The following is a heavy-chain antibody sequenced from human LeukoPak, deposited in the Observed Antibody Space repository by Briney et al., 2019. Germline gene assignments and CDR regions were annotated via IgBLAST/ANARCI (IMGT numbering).Heavy chain of an antibody. CDR1: DYSISRGYC. J-gene: IGHJ5*02. V-gene: IGHV4-38-2*01. CDR3: ARHLSQRRVGFAP. CDR2: IYHSGST. D-gene: IGHD1-26*01. Sequence: SETLSLTCAVSDYSISRGYCWGWIRQPPGKGLEWIGTIYHSGSTYYSPSLKSRVTISVDTSKNQFSLQLSSVPATDTVVYYYARHLSQRRVGFAPGGEGTLATVSS.